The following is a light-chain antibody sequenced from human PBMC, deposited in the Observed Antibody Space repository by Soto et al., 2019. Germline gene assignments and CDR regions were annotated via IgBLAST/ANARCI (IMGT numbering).Light chain of an antibody. CDR3: YQYNNWPPLT. Sequence: EIVMTQSPATLSVSPGERATLSCRASQSVGSNLAWYQQKPGQAPRLLIYGASTRATGIPARFSGSGSGTEFNLTITSLQSEDFAIDYCYQYNNWPPLTFGGGTKVEIK. V-gene: IGKV3-15*01. J-gene: IGKJ4*01. CDR1: QSVGSN. CDR2: GAS.